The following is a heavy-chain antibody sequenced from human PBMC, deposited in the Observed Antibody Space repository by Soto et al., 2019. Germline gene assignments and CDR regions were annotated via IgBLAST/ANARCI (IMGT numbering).Heavy chain of an antibody. J-gene: IGHJ4*02. V-gene: IGHV4-59*12. Sequence: PSETLSLTYIVSGGSSTSYHWSWIRQFPGKGLEWIAYTSYTGNTNYNPSLKSRVTISMDTSKNQLSLKLTSLTAADTAVYYCARVDHRGYFSVLTDFWGQGILVTVSS. CDR3: ARVDHRGYFSVLTDF. CDR1: GGSSTSYH. CDR2: TSYTGNT. D-gene: IGHD3-10*02.